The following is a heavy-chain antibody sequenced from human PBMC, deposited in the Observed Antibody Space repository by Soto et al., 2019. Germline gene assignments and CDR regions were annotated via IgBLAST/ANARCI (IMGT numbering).Heavy chain of an antibody. CDR1: GFTFSSYG. V-gene: IGHV3-30*18. Sequence: GGSLRLSCAASGFTFSSYGMHWVRQAPGKGLEWVAVISYDGSNKYYADSVKGRFTISRDNSKNTLYLQMNSLRAEDTAVYYCAKDASGYDYGHYYGMDVWGQGTTVTVSS. CDR3: AKDASGYDYGHYYGMDV. D-gene: IGHD5-12*01. CDR2: ISYDGSNK. J-gene: IGHJ6*02.